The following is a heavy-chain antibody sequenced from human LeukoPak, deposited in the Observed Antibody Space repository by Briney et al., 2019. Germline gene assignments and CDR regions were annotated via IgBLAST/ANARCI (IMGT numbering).Heavy chain of an antibody. CDR1: DYTFTSYG. V-gene: IGHV1-18*04. D-gene: IGHD3-10*01. CDR2: ISAYNGNT. Sequence: ASVKVSCKASDYTFTSYGISWVRQAPGQGLEWMGWISAYNGNTNYAQKLQGRVTMTTDTSTSTAYMELRSLRSDDTAVYYCARDPGRITMVRGVFGYWGQGTLVTVSS. CDR3: ARDPGRITMVRGVFGY. J-gene: IGHJ4*02.